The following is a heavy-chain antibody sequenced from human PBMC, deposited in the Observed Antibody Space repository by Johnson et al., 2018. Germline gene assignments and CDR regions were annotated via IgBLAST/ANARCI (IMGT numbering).Heavy chain of an antibody. CDR3: TRELGDALDM. Sequence: QVQLVQSGGGLVKPGGSLRLSRAASGFIFSDYYMAWIRQAPGKGLQWVSYISNTGVTKTYADSVEGRFTISRDNAKNSLYLEMNSLRADDTAVYYCTRELGDALDMWGQGALVTVSS. CDR1: GFIFSDYY. CDR2: ISNTGVTK. D-gene: IGHD3-3*02. J-gene: IGHJ3*02. V-gene: IGHV3-11*01.